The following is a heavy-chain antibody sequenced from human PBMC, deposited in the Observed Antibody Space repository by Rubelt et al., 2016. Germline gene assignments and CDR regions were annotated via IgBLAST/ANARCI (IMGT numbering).Heavy chain of an antibody. CDR3: ARQREGRSMVRGVIISYYYGMDV. D-gene: IGHD3-10*01. J-gene: IGHJ6*02. CDR2: ISSSSSYI. Sequence: GLEWVSSISSSSSYIYYADSVKGRFTISRDNAKNSLYLQMNSLRAEDTAVYYCARQREGRSMVRGVIISYYYGMDVWGQGTTVTVSS. V-gene: IGHV3-21*04.